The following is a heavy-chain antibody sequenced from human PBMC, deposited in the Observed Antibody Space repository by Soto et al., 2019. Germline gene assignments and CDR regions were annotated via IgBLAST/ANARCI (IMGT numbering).Heavy chain of an antibody. J-gene: IGHJ6*02. Sequence: SGPTLVNPTQTLTLTCTFSGFSRSTSGMCVSWIRQPPGKALEWLALIDWDEDKYYSTSLKTRLTISKDTSKNQVVLTMTNMDPVDTATYYCARAVYSSGWYGHGMDVWGQGTTVTVSS. CDR1: GFSRSTSGMC. V-gene: IGHV2-70*01. D-gene: IGHD6-19*01. CDR2: IDWDEDK. CDR3: ARAVYSSGWYGHGMDV.